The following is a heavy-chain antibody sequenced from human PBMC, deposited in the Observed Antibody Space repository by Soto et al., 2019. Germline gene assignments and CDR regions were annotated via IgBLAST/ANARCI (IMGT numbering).Heavy chain of an antibody. D-gene: IGHD1-26*01. CDR2: IFYSGHL. J-gene: IGHJ4*02. Sequence: QVRLQESGPGLVKPSETLSLTFAVSGTSFGTYYWSWIRQPPGKGLEWIGYIFYSGHLKYNPTLTSRLTISVGTPKNQLSLRLTSVTAEDTAVYYGAREGGGYRFDYWGQGALVTVSS. CDR3: AREGGGYRFDY. V-gene: IGHV4-59*01. CDR1: GTSFGTYY.